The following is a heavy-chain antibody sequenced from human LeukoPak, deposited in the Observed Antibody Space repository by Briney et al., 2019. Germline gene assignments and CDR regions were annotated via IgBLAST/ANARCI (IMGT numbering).Heavy chain of an antibody. D-gene: IGHD3-22*01. Sequence: TSETLSLTCTVSGGSISSGDYYWTWIRQHPGKGLEWIGYIYHPGSTYYNPSLRSRVTFSVDTSKNQFSLKVNSVTAADTAVYYCARGDSSGTENAFDIWGQGTLVTVSS. V-gene: IGHV4-31*03. J-gene: IGHJ3*02. CDR1: GGSISSGDYY. CDR2: IYHPGST. CDR3: ARGDSSGTENAFDI.